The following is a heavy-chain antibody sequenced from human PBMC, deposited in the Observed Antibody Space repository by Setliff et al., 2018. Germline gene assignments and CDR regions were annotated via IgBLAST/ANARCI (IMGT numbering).Heavy chain of an antibody. CDR3: ARHLGPWDPVDY. D-gene: IGHD1-26*01. Sequence: SETLSLTCAVSGASTTTYYWSWIRQPPGKGLEWIGYVFYGGSTKFDPPLKSRASISVDTTKNQFSLRLISVTAADTAIYYCARHLGPWDPVDYWGPGTLVTVSS. J-gene: IGHJ4*02. CDR1: GASTTTYY. CDR2: VFYGGST. V-gene: IGHV4-59*08.